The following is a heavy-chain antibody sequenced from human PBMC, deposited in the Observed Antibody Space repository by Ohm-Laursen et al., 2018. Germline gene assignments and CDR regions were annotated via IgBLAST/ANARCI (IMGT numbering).Heavy chain of an antibody. CDR2: ISNNGAGT. J-gene: IGHJ4*02. CDR1: GFTFSSDT. V-gene: IGHV3-23*01. CDR3: ARDIDWVAFDY. Sequence: SLRLSCAASGFTFSSDTMSWVRQAPGKGLEWVSSISNNGAGTYYADSVKGRFTISRDNSKNTLYLQMNSLRAEDTAIYYCARDIDWVAFDYWGQGTLVTVSS. D-gene: IGHD3-9*01.